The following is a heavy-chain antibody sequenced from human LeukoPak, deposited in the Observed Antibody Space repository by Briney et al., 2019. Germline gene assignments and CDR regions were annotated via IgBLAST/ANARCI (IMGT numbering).Heavy chain of an antibody. J-gene: IGHJ3*02. V-gene: IGHV1-18*04. CDR3: ARVGGGSGSYYIFSPHDAFDI. CDR2: ISAYNGNT. CDR1: GYTFTSYW. D-gene: IGHD3-10*01. Sequence: GESLKISCKGSGYTFTSYWISWVRQAPGQGLEWMGWISAYNGNTNYAQKLQGRVTMTTDTSTSTAYMELRSLRSDETAVYYCARVGGGSGSYYIFSPHDAFDIWGQGTMVTVSS.